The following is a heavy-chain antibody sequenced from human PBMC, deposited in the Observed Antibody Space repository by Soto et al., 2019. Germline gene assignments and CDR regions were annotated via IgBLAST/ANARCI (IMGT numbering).Heavy chain of an antibody. CDR1: GFTFSNYA. CDR3: ARRSSGWYFDY. Sequence: EVQLLESGGGLVQPGGSLRLSFAAPGFTFSNYAMNWVRQAPGKGLEWVSVISGSGGSTYYADSVKDRFTISRDNSKNTLYLQMNSLRGEDTAVYYCARRSSGWYFDYWGQGTLVTVSS. D-gene: IGHD6-19*01. CDR2: ISGSGGST. J-gene: IGHJ4*02. V-gene: IGHV3-23*01.